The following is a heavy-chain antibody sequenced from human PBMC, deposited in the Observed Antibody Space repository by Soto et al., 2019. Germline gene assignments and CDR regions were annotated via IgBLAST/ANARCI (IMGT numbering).Heavy chain of an antibody. J-gene: IGHJ4*02. Sequence: EVQLLESGGGLEQPGGSVRLSCAASGFTFSSYAMTWVRQAPGKGLECVSVITSSGDATAYADSVKGRFTMSRDNSKNTLFLQMNSLGAEDTAVYYCARGTLRWCNGVRCYPFDYWGQGTLVTVSS. CDR3: ARGTLRWCNGVRCYPFDY. CDR2: ITSSGDAT. CDR1: GFTFSSYA. D-gene: IGHD2-15*01. V-gene: IGHV3-23*01.